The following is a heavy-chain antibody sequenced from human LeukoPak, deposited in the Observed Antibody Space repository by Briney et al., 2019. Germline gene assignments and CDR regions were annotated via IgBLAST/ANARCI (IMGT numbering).Heavy chain of an antibody. D-gene: IGHD3-16*02. CDR1: GYTFGSYD. CDR3: ARSATTGGGSYRNFDY. J-gene: IGHJ4*02. Sequence: ASVKVSCKASGYTFGSYDINWVRQATGQGLEWMGIINPSGGSTSYAQKFQGRVTMTRDTSTSTVYMELSSLRSEDTAVYYCARSATTGGGSYRNFDYWGQGTLVTVSS. V-gene: IGHV1-46*01. CDR2: INPSGGST.